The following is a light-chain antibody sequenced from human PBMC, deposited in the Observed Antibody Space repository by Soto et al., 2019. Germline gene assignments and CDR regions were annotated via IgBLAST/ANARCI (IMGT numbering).Light chain of an antibody. J-gene: IGKJ1*01. V-gene: IGKV1-5*01. CDR1: QSISSW. Sequence: DIQMTQSPSTLSASVGDRVTITGRASQSISSWLAWYQQKPGKAPKLLIYDASSLESGVPSRFSGSGSGTEFTLTISSLQPDDFATYCCQQYNSYRTFGQGTKVDI. CDR2: DAS. CDR3: QQYNSYRT.